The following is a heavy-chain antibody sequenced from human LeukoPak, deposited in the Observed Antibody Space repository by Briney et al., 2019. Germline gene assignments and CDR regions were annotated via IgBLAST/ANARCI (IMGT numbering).Heavy chain of an antibody. D-gene: IGHD3-10*01. CDR3: ATEDWFRFDS. V-gene: IGHV3-7*05. J-gene: IGHJ4*02. CDR1: GFTFSSYA. Sequence: PGGSLRLSCAASGFTFSSYAMSWVRQAPRKGLEWVATITLDGSQKYYVDSVQGRFTTSRGNAEKSLFLQVSSLRADDTAVYYCATEDWFRFDSWGQGTLLIVSS. CDR2: ITLDGSQK.